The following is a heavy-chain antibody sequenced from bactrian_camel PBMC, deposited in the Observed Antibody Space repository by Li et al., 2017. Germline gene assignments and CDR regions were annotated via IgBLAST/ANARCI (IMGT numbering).Heavy chain of an antibody. CDR1: GFTFSNYW. V-gene: IGHV3S1*01. Sequence: HVQLVESGGGLVQPGGSLRLSCSSSGFTFSNYWMYWVRQAPGKGLERVSVISSGGGSTDYADSVKGRFTISRDNAKNTLYLQMDSLKTEDTAVYYCATLYYGGTWYRPERFGNWGQGTQVTVS. CDR3: ATLYYGGTWYRPERFGN. CDR2: ISSGGGST. D-gene: IGHD6*01. J-gene: IGHJ6*01.